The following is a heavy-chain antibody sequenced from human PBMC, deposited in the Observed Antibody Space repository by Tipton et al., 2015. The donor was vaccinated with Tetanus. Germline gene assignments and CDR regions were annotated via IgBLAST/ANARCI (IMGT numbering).Heavy chain of an antibody. CDR1: GDSISSDSFF. J-gene: IGHJ4*02. Sequence: GLVKPSDTLSLSCSVSGDSISSDSFFWGWIRQPPGKGLEWIASMSHNGRTHYNPSLKSRVTISVDTSKNQFSLKLTSVTAADTAVYYCARPVKQWLVPVDSWGQGTLVTVSS. D-gene: IGHD6-19*01. V-gene: IGHV4-39*07. CDR2: MSHNGRT. CDR3: ARPVKQWLVPVDS.